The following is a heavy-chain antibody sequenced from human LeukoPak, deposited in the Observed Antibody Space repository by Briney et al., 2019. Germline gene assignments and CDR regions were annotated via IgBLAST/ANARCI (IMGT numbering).Heavy chain of an antibody. CDR2: IYSSGST. V-gene: IGHV4-4*07. CDR3: ARTSARGAQFDY. D-gene: IGHD3-10*01. Sequence: SGTLSPTCSVSGGSISSYYWSWIRQPAGKGLEWIGRIYSSGSTNYNPSLKTRVTMSLDTSKNQFSLNLTTVTAADTAVYYCARTSARGAQFDYWGQGTLVTVSS. CDR1: GGSISSYY. J-gene: IGHJ4*02.